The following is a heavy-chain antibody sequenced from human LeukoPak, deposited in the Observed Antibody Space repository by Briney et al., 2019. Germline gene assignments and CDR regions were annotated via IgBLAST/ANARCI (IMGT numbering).Heavy chain of an antibody. CDR1: GFTFSSYS. D-gene: IGHD4-17*01. CDR2: ISGSGSYI. CDR3: ARDRYGDYSFDY. Sequence: PGGSLRLSCAASGFTFSSYSMNWVRQAPGKGLEWVSSISGSGSYIYYADSVKGRFTISRDNAKNSLYLQVNSLRAEDTAVYYCARDRYGDYSFDYWGQGSLVTVSS. V-gene: IGHV3-21*01. J-gene: IGHJ4*02.